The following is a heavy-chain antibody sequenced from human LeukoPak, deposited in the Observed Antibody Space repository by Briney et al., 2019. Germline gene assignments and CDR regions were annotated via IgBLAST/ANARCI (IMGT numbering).Heavy chain of an antibody. CDR3: ARGWLAETTLVTPYNY. D-gene: IGHD4-23*01. V-gene: IGHV1-69*13. CDR1: GGSFSSHD. J-gene: IGHJ4*02. Sequence: GASVKVSCKASGGSFSSHDISWVRQAPGQGLEWMGGITPIFSTAVYAQKFQGRVTITAVESMSTAHMELTSLRSEDTATYYCARGWLAETTLVTPYNYWGQGTLVTVSS. CDR2: ITPIFSTA.